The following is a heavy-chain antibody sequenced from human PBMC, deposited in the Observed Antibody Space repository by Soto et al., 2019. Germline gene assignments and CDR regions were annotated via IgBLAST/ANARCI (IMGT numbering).Heavy chain of an antibody. CDR1: GGSINGYF. J-gene: IGHJ6*02. CDR2: IYTNGGT. D-gene: IGHD4-4*01. Sequence: QVQLQESGPGLVKPSETLSLTCTVSGGSINGYFWSWTRQPAGKGLEWIGRIYTNGGTNYNPSLKSRVAMSIDASKNQFSLMLTSVTAADTAVYYCAREGTYYSGYYYGMDVWGQGSTVTVSS. CDR3: AREGTYYSGYYYGMDV. V-gene: IGHV4-4*07.